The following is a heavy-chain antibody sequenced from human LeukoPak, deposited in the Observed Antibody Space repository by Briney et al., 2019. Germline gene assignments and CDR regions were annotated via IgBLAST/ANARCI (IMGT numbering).Heavy chain of an antibody. CDR3: AKLYHYYDSSGYSGRHDAFDI. Sequence: ASVKVSCKASGGTFSSYAISWVRQAPGQGLEWMGRIIPILGIANYAQKFQGRVTITADKSTSTAYMELSSLRSEDTAVYYCAKLYHYYDSSGYSGRHDAFDIWGQGTMVTVSS. D-gene: IGHD3-22*01. CDR2: IIPILGIA. V-gene: IGHV1-69*04. J-gene: IGHJ3*02. CDR1: GGTFSSYA.